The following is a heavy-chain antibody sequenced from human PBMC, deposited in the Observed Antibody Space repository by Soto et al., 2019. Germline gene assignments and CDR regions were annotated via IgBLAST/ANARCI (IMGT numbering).Heavy chain of an antibody. CDR1: GGSINNHY. CDR2: IYYTGST. Sequence: SETLSLTCTVSGGSINNHYWSWIRQPPGKGLEWIGYIYYTGSTNYNPSLKSRVTMSVDTSKNRVTLNLTSLTAADTAIYYCAKGPWRFWSGPDWFDPWGQGTLVTVSS. J-gene: IGHJ5*02. D-gene: IGHD3-3*01. V-gene: IGHV4-59*11. CDR3: AKGPWRFWSGPDWFDP.